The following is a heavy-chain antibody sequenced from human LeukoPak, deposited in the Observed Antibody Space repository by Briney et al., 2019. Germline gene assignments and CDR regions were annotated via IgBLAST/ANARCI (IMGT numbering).Heavy chain of an antibody. CDR2: IKQDGSEK. CDR3: DTDGEGY. Sequence: GGSLRLSCAASGFTFSSYAMNWVRQAPGKGLEWVANIKQDGSEKYYVDSVKGRFTISRDNAKNSLYLQMNSLRAEDTAVYYCDTDGEGYWGQGTLVTVSS. V-gene: IGHV3-7*01. J-gene: IGHJ4*02. D-gene: IGHD3-10*01. CDR1: GFTFSSYA.